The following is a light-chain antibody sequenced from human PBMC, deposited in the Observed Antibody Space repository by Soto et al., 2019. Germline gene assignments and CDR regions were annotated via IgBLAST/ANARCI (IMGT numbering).Light chain of an antibody. CDR1: QKINNF. CDR3: QQSLGNPRT. CDR2: LAS. Sequence: DIQMTQSPSSLSASVGDSVTITCRASQKINNFLNWYQQKPGKASTLLIFLASTLESGVPSRFGGSGSGTDFTLSISSLQPEDSAIYYCQQSLGNPRTFGGGTKVEIQ. V-gene: IGKV1-39*01. J-gene: IGKJ4*01.